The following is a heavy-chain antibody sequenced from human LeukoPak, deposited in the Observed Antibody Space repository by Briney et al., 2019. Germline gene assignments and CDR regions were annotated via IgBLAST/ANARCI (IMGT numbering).Heavy chain of an antibody. J-gene: IGHJ4*02. V-gene: IGHV3-21*01. CDR1: GFTFSSYS. Sequence: GGSLRLSCAASGFTFSSYSMNWVRQAPGKGLEWVSSISTSSSYINYADSVKGRFTISRDNAKKSLYLQMNSLRAEDTAVYYCARVYQGISLFDGIDYWGQGTLVTVSS. CDR2: ISTSSSYI. CDR3: ARVYQGISLFDGIDY. D-gene: IGHD3-3*01.